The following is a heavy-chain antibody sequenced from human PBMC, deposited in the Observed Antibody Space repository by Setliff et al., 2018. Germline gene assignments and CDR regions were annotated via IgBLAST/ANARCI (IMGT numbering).Heavy chain of an antibody. CDR3: ASRGYSYDDAFDI. D-gene: IGHD5-18*01. CDR2: IKEDGSEK. Sequence: GSLRLSCAASRFSFSNYWVSWVRQAPGKGLEWVANIKEDGSEKYYVDSVKGLFTISRDNAKNSLYLQMNSLRAEDTAVYYCASRGYSYDDAFDIWGQGTMVTVSS. CDR1: RFSFSNYW. V-gene: IGHV3-7*01. J-gene: IGHJ3*02.